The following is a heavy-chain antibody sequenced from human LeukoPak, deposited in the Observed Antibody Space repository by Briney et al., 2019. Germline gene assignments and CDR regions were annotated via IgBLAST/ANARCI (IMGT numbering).Heavy chain of an antibody. V-gene: IGHV3-30-3*01. CDR2: ISYDGSNK. D-gene: IGHD3-22*01. J-gene: IGHJ4*02. Sequence: GGSLRLSCAASGFTFSSYAMHWVRQAPGKGLGWVAVISYDGSNKYYADSVKGRFTISRDNSKNTLYLQMNSLRAEDTAVYYCARDSAYYYDSSGYYDYFDYWGQGTLVTVSS. CDR1: GFTFSSYA. CDR3: ARDSAYYYDSSGYYDYFDY.